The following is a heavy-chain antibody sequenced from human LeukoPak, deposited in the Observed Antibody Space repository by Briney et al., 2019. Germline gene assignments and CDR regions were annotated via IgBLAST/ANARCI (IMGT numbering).Heavy chain of an antibody. Sequence: ALVKVSCKASGGTFSSYAISWVRQAPGQGLEWMGGIIPIFGTANYAQKFQGRVTITADESTSTAYMELSSLRSEDTAVYYCAQIRPDGYNSGLFDYWGQGTLVTVSS. CDR3: AQIRPDGYNSGLFDY. CDR1: GGTFSSYA. J-gene: IGHJ4*02. CDR2: IIPIFGTA. D-gene: IGHD5-24*01. V-gene: IGHV1-69*01.